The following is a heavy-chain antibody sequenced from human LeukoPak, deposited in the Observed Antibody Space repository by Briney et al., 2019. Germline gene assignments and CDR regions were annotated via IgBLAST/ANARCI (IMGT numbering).Heavy chain of an antibody. CDR2: INHSGST. CDR1: GGSFSGYS. Sequence: SETLSLTCAVSGGSFSGYSWSWIRQPPGKGLEWIGEINHSGSTNYNPSLKSRVAISVDTSKNQFSLKLSSVTAAESAVYYCTRPKSGYYYVPHYFDYWGQGTLVTVSS. D-gene: IGHD3-22*01. J-gene: IGHJ4*02. CDR3: TRPKSGYYYVPHYFDY. V-gene: IGHV4-34*01.